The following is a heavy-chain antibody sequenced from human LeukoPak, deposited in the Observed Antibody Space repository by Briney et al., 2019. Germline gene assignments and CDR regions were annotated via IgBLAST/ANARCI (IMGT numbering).Heavy chain of an antibody. CDR1: GGTFSSYA. CDR2: IIPIFGTA. V-gene: IGHV1-69*01. D-gene: IGHD3-22*01. J-gene: IGHJ6*02. CDR3: ARTTYYYDSSGLPNYYYYGMDV. Sequence: ASVKVSCKASGGTFSSYAISWVRQALGQGLEWMGGIIPIFGTANYAQKFQGRVTITADESTSTAYMELSSLRSEDTAVYYCARTTYYYDSSGLPNYYYYGMDVWGQGTTVTVSS.